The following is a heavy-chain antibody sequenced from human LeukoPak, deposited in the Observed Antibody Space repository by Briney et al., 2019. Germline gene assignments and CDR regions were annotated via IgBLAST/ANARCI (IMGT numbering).Heavy chain of an antibody. CDR1: GGSISSYY. CDR2: IYTSGST. J-gene: IGHJ5*02. Sequence: PSETPSLTCTVSGGSISSYYWSWIRQPAGKGLEWIGRIYTSGSTNYNPSLKSRVTMSVDTSKNQFSLNLNSVTAADTAVYYCARDHTRDGYNGFDPWGQGTLVTVSS. D-gene: IGHD5-24*01. V-gene: IGHV4-4*07. CDR3: ARDHTRDGYNGFDP.